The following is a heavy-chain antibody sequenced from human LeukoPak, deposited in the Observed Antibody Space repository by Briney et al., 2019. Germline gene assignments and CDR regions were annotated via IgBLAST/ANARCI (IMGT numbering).Heavy chain of an antibody. CDR3: AREGLGPADYDILTGYYRSGSWFDP. CDR1: GGSISSYY. D-gene: IGHD3-9*01. J-gene: IGHJ5*02. CDR2: IYYSGST. Sequence: SETLSLTCTVSGGSISSYYWSWIRQPPGKGLEWIGYIYYSGSTNYNPSLKSRVTISVDTSKNQFSLKLSSVTAADTAVYYCAREGLGPADYDILTGYYRSGSWFDPWGQGTLVTVSS. V-gene: IGHV4-59*12.